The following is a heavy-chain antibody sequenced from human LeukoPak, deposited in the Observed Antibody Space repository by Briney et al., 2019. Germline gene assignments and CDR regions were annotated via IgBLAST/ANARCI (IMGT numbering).Heavy chain of an antibody. CDR3: ARDPGNKQLGPFDY. V-gene: IGHV3-30*01. CDR2: ISFDGSNK. D-gene: IGHD2/OR15-2a*01. Sequence: GGSLRLSCAASGFTFKSYPMHWTRQTPGKGPDWVAAISFDGSNKYYADSVQGRFTLSRDNSNNILYLQMNSLRGEDMAVYYCARDPGNKQLGPFDYWGQGTLVTVSS. J-gene: IGHJ4*02. CDR1: GFTFKSYP.